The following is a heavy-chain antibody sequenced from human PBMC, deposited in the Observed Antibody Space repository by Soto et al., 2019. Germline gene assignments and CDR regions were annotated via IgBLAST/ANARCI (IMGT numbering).Heavy chain of an antibody. J-gene: IGHJ4*02. D-gene: IGHD4-17*01. Sequence: QVQLVQSGAEVKKPGSSVKVSCKASGGTFSSYAISWVRQAPGQGLEWMGGIIPIFGTANYAQKFQGRVTITAHKTTRTAYMELRSLRSEDTAVYYCARMGGGTVTTPFDYWGQGTLVTVSS. CDR1: GGTFSSYA. CDR2: IIPIFGTA. CDR3: ARMGGGTVTTPFDY. V-gene: IGHV1-69*06.